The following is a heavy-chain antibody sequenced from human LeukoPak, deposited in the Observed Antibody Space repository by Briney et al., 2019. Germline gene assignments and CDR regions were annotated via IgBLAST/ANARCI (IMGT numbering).Heavy chain of an antibody. J-gene: IGHJ3*02. CDR2: INPNSGGT. Sequence: ASAKVSCKASGYTFTGYYMHWVRQAPGQGLEWMGWINPNSGGTNYAQKFQGRVTMTRDTSISTAYMELSRLRSDGTAVYYCARGGYYYGSGSPSDAFDIWGQGTMVTVSS. CDR3: ARGGYYYGSGSPSDAFDI. V-gene: IGHV1-2*02. D-gene: IGHD3-10*01. CDR1: GYTFTGYY.